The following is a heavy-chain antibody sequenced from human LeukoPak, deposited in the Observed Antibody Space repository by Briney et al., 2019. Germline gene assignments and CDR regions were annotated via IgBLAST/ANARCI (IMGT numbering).Heavy chain of an antibody. CDR2: IYYSGST. J-gene: IGHJ6*02. CDR3: ARLPTVTPGNYGMDV. CDR1: GGSISSYY. Sequence: SETLSLTCTVSGGSISSYYWSWIRQPPGKGLEWIGYIYYSGSTNYNPSLKSRVTISVDTSKNQFSLKLSSVTAADTAVYYCARLPTVTPGNYGMDVWGQGTTVTVSS. D-gene: IGHD4-17*01. V-gene: IGHV4-59*01.